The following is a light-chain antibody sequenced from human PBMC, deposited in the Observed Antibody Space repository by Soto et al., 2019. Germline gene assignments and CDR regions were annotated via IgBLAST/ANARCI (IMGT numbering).Light chain of an antibody. J-gene: IGLJ2*01. Sequence: QSVLTQPPSVSGSPGQSVTISCTGTSSDVSYYNRVSWYQQPPGTVPKLMIYEVSNRPSGVPERFSGSKSGNTASLTISGVQPEDEGDYYCTSYTSDSTVVFGGGTKLTVL. CDR1: SSDVSYYNR. CDR2: EVS. CDR3: TSYTSDSTVV. V-gene: IGLV2-18*02.